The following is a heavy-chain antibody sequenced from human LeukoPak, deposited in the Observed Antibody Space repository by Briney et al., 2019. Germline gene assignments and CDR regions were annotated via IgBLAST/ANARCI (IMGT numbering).Heavy chain of an antibody. CDR2: INPNSGGT. Sequence: ASVKVSCKASGYTFTSYGISWVRQAPGQGLEWMGWINPNSGGTNYAPKFQGRVTMTRDTSISTAYMELSRLRSDDTAVYYCARSGASQGSSIYYYYYYGMDVWGQGTTVTVSS. D-gene: IGHD1-26*01. J-gene: IGHJ6*02. CDR3: ARSGASQGSSIYYYYYYGMDV. CDR1: GYTFTSYG. V-gene: IGHV1-2*02.